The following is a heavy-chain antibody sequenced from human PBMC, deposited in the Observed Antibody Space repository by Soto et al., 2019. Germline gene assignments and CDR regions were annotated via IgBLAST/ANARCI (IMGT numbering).Heavy chain of an antibody. CDR3: ARDLTQTVTYASDSHDYSYGLDV. Sequence: SVKVSCKASGGTFSNYAISWVRQAPGQGLEWMGGIIPIRGAPNYAQNFQDRVTITADNSTSTAYMELSSLRSEDTAVFYCARDLTQTVTYASDSHDYSYGLDVWGQGTTVTVSS. CDR2: IIPIRGAP. D-gene: IGHD4-4*01. J-gene: IGHJ6*02. V-gene: IGHV1-69*10. CDR1: GGTFSNYA.